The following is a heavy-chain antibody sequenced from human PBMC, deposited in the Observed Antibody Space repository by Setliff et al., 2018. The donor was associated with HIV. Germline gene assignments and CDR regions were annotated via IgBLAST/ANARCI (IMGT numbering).Heavy chain of an antibody. Sequence: SSETLSLTCTVPGGSINRSNYYWGWIRQPPGKGLEWIGTISYTGSTYYDPSLKSRVTISLDTSKNQFFLKLSSVTAPDTAIYYCARQTWEYYDTLTGYYRGPKDFDSGGQGTRVTVSS. D-gene: IGHD3-9*01. CDR2: ISYTGST. CDR1: GGSINRSNYY. J-gene: IGHJ4*02. V-gene: IGHV4-39*01. CDR3: ARQTWEYYDTLTGYYRGPKDFDS.